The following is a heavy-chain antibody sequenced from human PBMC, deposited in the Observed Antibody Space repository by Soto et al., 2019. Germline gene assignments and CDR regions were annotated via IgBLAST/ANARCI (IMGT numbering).Heavy chain of an antibody. Sequence: QVQLAESGGGVVQPGRSLRLSCGASVFSFSSFGMHWVRQAPGKGLEWVAVISYDGREKYYGESVKGRFTISRDNSMDTLYLQMNSLRPEDSPLYYCAKSHLYNWNYHIDFWGQGTLVAVSS. V-gene: IGHV3-30*18. J-gene: IGHJ4*02. CDR2: ISYDGREK. D-gene: IGHD1-7*01. CDR3: AKSHLYNWNYHIDF. CDR1: VFSFSSFG.